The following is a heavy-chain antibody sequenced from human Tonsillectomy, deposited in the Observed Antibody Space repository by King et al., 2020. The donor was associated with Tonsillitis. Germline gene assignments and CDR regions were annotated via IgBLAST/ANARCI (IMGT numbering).Heavy chain of an antibody. V-gene: IGHV3-7*03. CDR3: VRDDGKTTAAFDY. J-gene: IGHJ4*02. Sequence: VQLVESGGDLVQPEGSLRLSCVASGFTFTDYWMAWVRQAPGEGLEWVADIKGDGSKRYYVVSVKGRFTISRDNAKNSLYLHMNSLRAEDTALYYCVRDDGKTTAAFDYWGQGTLVTVSS. CDR1: GFTFTDYW. CDR2: IKGDGSKR. D-gene: IGHD1-7*01.